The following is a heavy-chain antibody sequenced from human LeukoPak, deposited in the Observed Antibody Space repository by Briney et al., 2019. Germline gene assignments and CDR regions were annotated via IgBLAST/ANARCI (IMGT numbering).Heavy chain of an antibody. D-gene: IGHD6-19*01. CDR1: GFTFSSYG. V-gene: IGHV3-33*01. CDR2: IWYDGSNK. Sequence: QTGGSLRLSCAASGFTFSSYGMHWVRQAPGKGLEWVAVIWYDGSNKYYADSVKGRFTISRDNSKNTLYLQMSSLRAEDTAVYYCARGGWYGPPFDYWGQGTLVTVSS. CDR3: ARGGWYGPPFDY. J-gene: IGHJ4*02.